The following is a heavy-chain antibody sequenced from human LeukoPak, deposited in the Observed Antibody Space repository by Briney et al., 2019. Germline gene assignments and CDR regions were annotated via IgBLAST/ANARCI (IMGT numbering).Heavy chain of an antibody. Sequence: GGSLRLSCEPSGSTFSTCAMSWVRQGPGKGLEWVAAISASGGDTYYADSVKGRFTISRDNSGKTLYLQMHRLRAEDTALYSYVRDFRSHFEPGSYGWFDPWAEGTQLTVS. V-gene: IGHV3-23*01. CDR3: VRDFRSHFEPGSYGWFDP. D-gene: IGHD3-9*01. J-gene: IGHJ5*02. CDR2: ISASGGDT. CDR1: GSTFSTCA.